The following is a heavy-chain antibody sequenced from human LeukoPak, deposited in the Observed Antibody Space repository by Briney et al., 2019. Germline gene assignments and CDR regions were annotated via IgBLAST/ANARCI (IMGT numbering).Heavy chain of an antibody. V-gene: IGHV3-48*03. J-gene: IGHJ5*02. CDR1: AFTFSIYE. D-gene: IGHD1-26*01. CDR3: ARGGSVASSNWFDP. Sequence: PGGSLRLSCAASAFTFSIYEMNWVRQTPGKGLEWLSYISSSGDSINYRDSVKGRFTISRDNARNLLFLQMNSLRVEDTAVYYCARGGSVASSNWFDPWGQGTLVTVSS. CDR2: ISSSGDSI.